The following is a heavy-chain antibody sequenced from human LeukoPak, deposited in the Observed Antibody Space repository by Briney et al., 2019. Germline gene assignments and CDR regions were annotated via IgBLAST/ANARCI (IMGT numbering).Heavy chain of an antibody. CDR2: IIPSGGST. D-gene: IGHD1-1*01. J-gene: IGHJ4*02. CDR3: ARGSTGTGLLDY. Sequence: PGRSLRLSCAASGYTFTSYYIHWVRQAPGQGLEWMGIIIPSGGSTTYAQKFQGRVTMTRDTSTSTVYMELSSLRSEDTAVYYCARGSTGTGLLDYWGQGTLVTVSS. CDR1: GYTFTSYY. V-gene: IGHV1-46*01.